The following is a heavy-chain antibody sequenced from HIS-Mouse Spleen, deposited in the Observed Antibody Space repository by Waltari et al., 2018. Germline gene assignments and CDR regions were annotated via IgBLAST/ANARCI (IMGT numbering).Heavy chain of an antibody. Sequence: QLQLQESGPGLVKPSETLSLTCTVSGGSISSSSYYWGWIRQPPGKGLEWIGRIYYSGSNHYNPPLKSPGTISVDTSKNQFSLKLSSVTAADTAVYYCAREIPYSSSWYDWYFDLWGRGTLVTVSS. CDR1: GGSISSSSYY. CDR2: IYYSGSN. D-gene: IGHD6-13*01. CDR3: AREIPYSSSWYDWYFDL. V-gene: IGHV4-39*07. J-gene: IGHJ2*01.